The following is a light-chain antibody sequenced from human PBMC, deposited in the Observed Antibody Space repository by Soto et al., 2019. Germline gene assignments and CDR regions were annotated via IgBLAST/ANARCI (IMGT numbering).Light chain of an antibody. CDR1: PSVSSNF. J-gene: IGKJ5*01. V-gene: IGKV3-20*01. CDR2: GAS. Sequence: EILLTQSPGTLSLSPWERATLSCRASPSVSSNFLAWYQQKPGQAPRLLIYGASNRATGIPDRFSGSGSGTDFTLTISRLEPEDFAVYYCQQYGSSPITFGQGTRLEI. CDR3: QQYGSSPIT.